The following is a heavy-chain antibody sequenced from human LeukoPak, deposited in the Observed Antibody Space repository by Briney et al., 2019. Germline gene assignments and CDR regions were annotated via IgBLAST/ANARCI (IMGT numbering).Heavy chain of an antibody. CDR3: AREVGAADFDY. J-gene: IGHJ4*02. Sequence: ASVKVSCKASGYTFTDYYLHWVRQAPGQGLEWMGRIYPYSGGTNYAQKYQGRVIMTRDTSISTAYMELSSMRSDDTAVYYCAREVGAADFDYWGQGTLVTVSS. V-gene: IGHV1-2*06. D-gene: IGHD2-15*01. CDR1: GYTFTDYY. CDR2: IYPYSGGT.